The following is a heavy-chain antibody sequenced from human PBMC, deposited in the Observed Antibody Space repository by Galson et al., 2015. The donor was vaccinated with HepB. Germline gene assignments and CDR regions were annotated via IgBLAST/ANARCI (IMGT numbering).Heavy chain of an antibody. CDR1: GDSVSSNSAA. V-gene: IGHV6-1*01. CDR3: ARDWDVDGYNSEFYFDY. J-gene: IGHJ4*02. CDR2: TYYRSKWYN. Sequence: CAISGDSVSSNSAAWNWIRQSPSRGLEWLGRTYYRSKWYNDYAVSVKSRITINPDTSKNQFSLQLNSVTPEDTAVYYCARDWDVDGYNSEFYFDYWGQGTLVTVSS. D-gene: IGHD5-24*01.